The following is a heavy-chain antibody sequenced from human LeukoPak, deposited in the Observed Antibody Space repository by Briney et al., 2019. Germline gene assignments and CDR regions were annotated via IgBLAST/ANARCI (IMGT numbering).Heavy chain of an antibody. CDR3: ARSRVAYSGYDPALDY. J-gene: IGHJ4*02. Sequence: GGSLRLSCAASGFTFSSYGMHWVRQATGKGLGWVSAIATAGDTYYSGSVKGRFTISRENAKNSLYLQMNSLRAEDTAVYYCARSRVAYSGYDPALDYWGQGTLVTVSS. CDR1: GFTFSSYG. V-gene: IGHV3-13*01. D-gene: IGHD5-12*01. CDR2: IATAGDT.